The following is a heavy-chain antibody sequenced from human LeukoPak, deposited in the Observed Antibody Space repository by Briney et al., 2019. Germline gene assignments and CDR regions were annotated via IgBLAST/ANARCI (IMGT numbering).Heavy chain of an antibody. CDR2: ISGSGGST. Sequence: PGGSLRLSCEASGFTFSSYPMSWVRQAPGKGLEWVSAISGSGGSTYYADSVKGRFTISRDNAKNSLYLQMNSLRAEDTAVYYCARAGRGAFDYWGQGTLVTVSS. CDR3: ARAGRGAFDY. V-gene: IGHV3-23*01. CDR1: GFTFSSYP. J-gene: IGHJ4*02.